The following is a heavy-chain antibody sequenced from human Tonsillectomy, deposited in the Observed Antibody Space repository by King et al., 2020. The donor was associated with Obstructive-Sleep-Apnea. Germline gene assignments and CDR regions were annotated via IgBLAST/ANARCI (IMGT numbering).Heavy chain of an antibody. D-gene: IGHD3-10*01. Sequence: VQLVESGGGLVKPGGSLRLSCAASALTFSTDTMNWVRQAPGKGLEWGSSISSSSSYIYYADSVKGRFTISRENAKNSLYLQMNRLRAEDTAVYYCTRDRGAYYSGMADWGQGTTVTVSS. CDR2: ISSSSSYI. V-gene: IGHV3-21*01. CDR1: ALTFSTDT. CDR3: TRDRGAYYSGMAD. J-gene: IGHJ6*02.